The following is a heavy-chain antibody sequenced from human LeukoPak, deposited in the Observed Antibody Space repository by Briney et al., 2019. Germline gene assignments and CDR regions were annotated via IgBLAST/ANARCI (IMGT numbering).Heavy chain of an antibody. J-gene: IGHJ4*02. V-gene: IGHV3-30*02. D-gene: IGHD3-22*01. Sequence: PGGSLRLSCAASGFTFSSYGMHWVRQAPGKGLDWLAFIRYDGSNKYYADSVKGRFTISRDNAKNSLYLQMNSLRAEDTAVYYCARDFHRRLYDSSGYYLYWGQGTLVTVSS. CDR3: ARDFHRRLYDSSGYYLY. CDR1: GFTFSSYG. CDR2: IRYDGSNK.